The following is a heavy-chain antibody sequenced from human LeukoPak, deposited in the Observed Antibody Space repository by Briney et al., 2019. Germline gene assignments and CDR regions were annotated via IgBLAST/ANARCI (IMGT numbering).Heavy chain of an antibody. CDR1: GGSFSSYY. V-gene: IGHV4-59*12. Sequence: PSETLSLTCAVYGGSFSSYYWSWIRQPPGKGLEWIGYIYYSGTTNYNPSLKSRVTISGDTSKNQFSLRLSSVTAADTAVYYCARGSLPGYYFDFWGQGTLVTVSS. D-gene: IGHD1-14*01. CDR2: IYYSGTT. J-gene: IGHJ4*02. CDR3: ARGSLPGYYFDF.